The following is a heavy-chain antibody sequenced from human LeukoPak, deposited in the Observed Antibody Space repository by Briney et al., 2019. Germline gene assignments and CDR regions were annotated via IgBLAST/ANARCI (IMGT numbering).Heavy chain of an antibody. CDR2: IDQDGSEK. CDR3: ARTLRRHCSGGSCYSPHLDY. CDR1: GFTVSNNY. J-gene: IGHJ4*02. Sequence: GGSLRLSCAASGFTVSNNYMSWVRQVPGKGLEWVANIDQDGSEKYYVDSVKGRFTISRDNAKNSLYLQMNSLRAEDTAVYYCARTLRRHCSGGSCYSPHLDYWGQGTLVTVSS. D-gene: IGHD2-15*01. V-gene: IGHV3-7*01.